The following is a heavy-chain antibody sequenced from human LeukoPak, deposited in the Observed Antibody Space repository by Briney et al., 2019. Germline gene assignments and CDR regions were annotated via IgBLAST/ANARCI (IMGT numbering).Heavy chain of an antibody. CDR1: GGSISSSSYY. CDR2: IYYSGST. D-gene: IGHD6-13*01. V-gene: IGHV4-39*07. CDR3: AREISSSWYSWFDP. J-gene: IGHJ5*02. Sequence: PSETLSPTCTVSGGSISSSSYYWGWIRQPPGKGLEWIGSIYYSGSTYYNPSLKSRVTISVDTSKNQFSLKLSSVTAADTAVYYCAREISSSWYSWFDPWGQGTLVTVSS.